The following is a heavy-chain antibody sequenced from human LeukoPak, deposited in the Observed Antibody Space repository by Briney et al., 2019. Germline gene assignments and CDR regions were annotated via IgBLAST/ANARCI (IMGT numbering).Heavy chain of an antibody. CDR2: IYYSGST. D-gene: IGHD7-27*01. CDR3: ASSNWD. Sequence: SETLSLTCTVSGGSISSYYWSWIRQPPGKGLEWIGYIYYSGSTNYNPSLKSRVTISVDTSKNQFSLKLSSVTAADTAAYYCASSNWDWGQGTLVTVSS. J-gene: IGHJ4*02. CDR1: GGSISSYY. V-gene: IGHV4-59*01.